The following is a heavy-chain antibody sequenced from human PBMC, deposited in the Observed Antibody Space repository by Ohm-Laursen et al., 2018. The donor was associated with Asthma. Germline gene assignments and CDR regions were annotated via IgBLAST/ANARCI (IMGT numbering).Heavy chain of an antibody. CDR2: ISYDGSAQ. CDR3: ARDSGSHYFDY. V-gene: IGHV3-30*03. J-gene: IGHJ4*02. CDR1: GFTFSSYG. Sequence: SLRLSCSASGFTFSSYGMHWVRQAPGKGLEWVSLISYDGSAQYYADSVKGRFTLSRDNSKNTLYLQMNSLRAEDTAVYFCARDSGSHYFDYWGQGALVTVSS. D-gene: IGHD1-26*01.